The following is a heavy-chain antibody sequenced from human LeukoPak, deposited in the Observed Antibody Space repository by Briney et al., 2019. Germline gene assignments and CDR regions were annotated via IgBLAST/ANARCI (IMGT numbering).Heavy chain of an antibody. CDR1: GFTFSSYS. CDR2: ISSGSGYI. CDR3: ASRSPYYYMDV. J-gene: IGHJ6*03. Sequence: GGFLRLSCAASGFTFSSYSMNWVRRAPGKGLEWVSSISSGSGYIYYADSVKGRFTISRDNAKNSLYLQMNSLRAEDTAVYYCASRSPYYYMDVWGKGTTVTVSS. D-gene: IGHD1-26*01. V-gene: IGHV3-21*01.